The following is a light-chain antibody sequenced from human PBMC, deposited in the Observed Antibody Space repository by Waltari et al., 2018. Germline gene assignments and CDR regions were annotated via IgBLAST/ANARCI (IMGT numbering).Light chain of an antibody. CDR2: EVS. CDR3: SSYAGTDVV. Sequence: QSALTQPPSASGSPGQSVTISCPGTSSAVGGYNSVSWYQQHPGKAPKLMIYEVSKRPSGVPDRFSGSKSGNTASLTVSGLQAEDEADYYCSSYAGTDVVFGGGTKLTVL. J-gene: IGLJ2*01. CDR1: SSAVGGYNS. V-gene: IGLV2-8*01.